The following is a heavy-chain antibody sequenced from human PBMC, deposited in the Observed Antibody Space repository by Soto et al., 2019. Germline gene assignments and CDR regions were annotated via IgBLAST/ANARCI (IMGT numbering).Heavy chain of an antibody. J-gene: IGHJ4*02. Sequence: QVQLVQSGAEVKKPGSSVKVSCKASGGTFSSYTISWVRQAPGQGLEWMGRIIPILGIANYAQKFQGRVTITADKSTRTAYIEPSSLRSEDTAVFYCSRGFKANYFDYWGQGTLVTVSS. V-gene: IGHV1-69*02. CDR2: IIPILGIA. CDR1: GGTFSSYT. CDR3: SRGFKANYFDY.